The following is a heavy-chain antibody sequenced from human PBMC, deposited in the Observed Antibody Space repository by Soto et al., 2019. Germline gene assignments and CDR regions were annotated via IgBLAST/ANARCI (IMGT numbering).Heavy chain of an antibody. J-gene: IGHJ5*02. CDR2: IYSSGTT. CDR3: ARDRPARDWFDP. CDR1: GDSISDYY. V-gene: IGHV4-59*01. Sequence: VQLQESGPGLVKPSETLSLTCSISGDSISDYYWSWIRQPPGKVLEWIGYIYSSGTTNYNPSLKGRVPISVDTSKNQFTRKLTSVTAADTAVYYCARDRPARDWFDPWGQGTLVTFFS.